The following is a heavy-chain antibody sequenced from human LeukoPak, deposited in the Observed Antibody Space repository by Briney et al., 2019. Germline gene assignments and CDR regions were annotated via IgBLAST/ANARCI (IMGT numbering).Heavy chain of an antibody. CDR3: ARGLAVAGAIIDY. J-gene: IGHJ4*02. Sequence: PGGSLRLSCAASGFTFSSYSMNWVRQAPGKRLEWVSSISSSSSYIYYADSVKGRFTISRDNAKNSLYLQMNSLRAEDTAVYYCARGLAVAGAIIDYWGQGTLVTVSS. D-gene: IGHD6-19*01. V-gene: IGHV3-21*01. CDR1: GFTFSSYS. CDR2: ISSSSSYI.